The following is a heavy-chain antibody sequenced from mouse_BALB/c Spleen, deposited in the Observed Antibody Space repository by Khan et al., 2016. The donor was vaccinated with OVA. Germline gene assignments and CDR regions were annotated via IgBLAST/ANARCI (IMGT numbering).Heavy chain of an antibody. J-gene: IGHJ3*01. D-gene: IGHD2-14*01. V-gene: IGHV2-4-1*01. CDR2: IWSGGNA. Sequence: QVQLQQSGPGLVQPSQSLSITCTVSGFSLTTYGIHWVRQSPGKGLEWLGVIWSGGNADYNAAFISRLSISKDNSKSQVFFKMNSLQADDTARYYCARNSDRYDFSYWGQGTLVTVSA. CDR1: GFSLTTYG. CDR3: ARNSDRYDFSY.